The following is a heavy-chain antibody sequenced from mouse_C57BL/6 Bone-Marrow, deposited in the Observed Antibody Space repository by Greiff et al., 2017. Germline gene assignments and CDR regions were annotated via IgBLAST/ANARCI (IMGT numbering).Heavy chain of an antibody. CDR1: GFTFTDYY. V-gene: IGHV1-36*01. D-gene: IGHD2-5*01. Sequence: VQLQQSGPVLVKPGPSVKISCKASGFTFTDYYMHWVKQSHGKSLEWIGLVYPYNGGTSYNQKFKGKATLTVDTSYSTAYMELNSLTSEDSAVDVCAREGYSNYYAMDYWGQGTSVTVSS. CDR2: VYPYNGGT. J-gene: IGHJ4*01. CDR3: AREGYSNYYAMDY.